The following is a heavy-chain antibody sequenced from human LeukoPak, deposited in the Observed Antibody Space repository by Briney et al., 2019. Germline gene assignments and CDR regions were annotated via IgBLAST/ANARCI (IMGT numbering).Heavy chain of an antibody. CDR3: ARSDGYGLVGI. D-gene: IGHD3-10*01. CDR2: IYSRGNT. J-gene: IGHJ3*02. Sequence: SDTLSLTCSVSGVSISSGSNYWGWIRQPPGKTLEWIGSIYSRGNTYYNPSLKSRVIILLDTANNHFSLNLSSVTAAGTAVYYCARSDGYGLVGIWGQGTMVTVSS. V-gene: IGHV4-39*07. CDR1: GVSISSGSNY.